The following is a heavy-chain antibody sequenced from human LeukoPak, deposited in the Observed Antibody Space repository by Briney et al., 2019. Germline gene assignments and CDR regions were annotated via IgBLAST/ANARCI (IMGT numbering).Heavy chain of an antibody. J-gene: IGHJ4*02. CDR2: ISNDGYNK. D-gene: IGHD3-22*01. CDR1: EFTFSSFG. CDR3: ARFPAPYAYHTSGYDS. V-gene: IGHV3-30*03. Sequence: PGGSLRLSCAASEFTFSSFGMHWVRQAPGKGLEWVAVISNDGYNKYYADSVKGRFAISRDFSKNTLYLQMNSLRAEDTAVYYCARFPAPYAYHTSGYDSWGQGTLVTVSS.